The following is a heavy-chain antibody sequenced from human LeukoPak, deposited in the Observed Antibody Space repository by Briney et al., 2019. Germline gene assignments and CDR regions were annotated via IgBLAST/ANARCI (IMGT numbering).Heavy chain of an antibody. D-gene: IGHD1-26*01. CDR3: ARGREWEPKVFDY. CDR1: GGSISGYY. CDR2: IYYSGST. Sequence: SETLSLTCTVSGGSISGYYWSWLRQPPGKGLEWIGYIYYSGSTNYNPSLKSRVTISVDTSKNQFSLKLSSVTAADTAVYYCARGREWEPKVFDYWGQGTLVTVSS. V-gene: IGHV4-59*01. J-gene: IGHJ4*02.